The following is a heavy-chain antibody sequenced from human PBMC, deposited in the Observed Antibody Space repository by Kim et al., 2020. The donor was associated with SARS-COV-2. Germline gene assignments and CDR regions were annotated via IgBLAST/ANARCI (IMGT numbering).Heavy chain of an antibody. CDR2: IYSGGST. Sequence: GGSLRLSCAASGFTVSSNYMSWVRQAPGKGLEWVSVIYSGGSTYYADSVKGRFTISRDNSKNTLYLQMNSLGAEDTAVYYCARHHIPYYYYGMDVWGQGTTVTVSS. J-gene: IGHJ6*02. V-gene: IGHV3-53*01. D-gene: IGHD2-2*02. CDR3: ARHHIPYYYYGMDV. CDR1: GFTVSSNY.